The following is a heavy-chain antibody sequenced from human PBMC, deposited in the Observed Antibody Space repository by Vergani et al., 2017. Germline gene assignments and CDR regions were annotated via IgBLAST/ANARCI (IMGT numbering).Heavy chain of an antibody. CDR2: IRADTGDT. D-gene: IGHD3-10*01. V-gene: IGHV1-18*04. J-gene: IGHJ4*02. CDR3: ARDGTYYYGSGSFYLFDY. CDR1: SYTFFNYG. Sequence: QVQLVQSGPEVKRPGASVKVSCKTSSYTFFNYGVNWIRRAPGQGFEWLGWIRADTGDTKYSERLQDRVTLTTDSSTNTAYMELRSLKSDDTAVYYCARDGTYYYGSGSFYLFDYWVQGTLVTVSS.